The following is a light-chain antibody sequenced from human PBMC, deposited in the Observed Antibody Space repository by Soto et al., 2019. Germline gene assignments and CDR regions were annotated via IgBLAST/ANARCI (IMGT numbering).Light chain of an antibody. CDR1: QSISSA. Sequence: DIQMTQSPSTLSASVGDRVTITCRASQSISSALVWYQQKPGKAPNLLIYKASSLESGVPLRFSGSGSGTEFTLTISSLQPEDFATYYCQHHKSYPRTFGQGTKVEIK. V-gene: IGKV1-5*03. J-gene: IGKJ1*01. CDR3: QHHKSYPRT. CDR2: KAS.